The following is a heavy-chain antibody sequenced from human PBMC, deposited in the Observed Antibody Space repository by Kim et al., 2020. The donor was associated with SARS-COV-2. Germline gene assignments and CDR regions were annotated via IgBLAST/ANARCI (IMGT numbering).Heavy chain of an antibody. V-gene: IGHV3-23*01. CDR3: AKQRSSWFNGYCSSTSCPLLDY. CDR2: ISGSGGST. D-gene: IGHD2-2*03. Sequence: GGSLRLSCAASGFTFSSYAMSWVRQAPGKGLEWVSAISGSGGSTYYADSVKGRFTISRDNSKNTLYLQMNSLRAEDTAVYYCAKQRSSWFNGYCSSTSCPLLDYWGQGTLVTVSS. J-gene: IGHJ4*02. CDR1: GFTFSSYA.